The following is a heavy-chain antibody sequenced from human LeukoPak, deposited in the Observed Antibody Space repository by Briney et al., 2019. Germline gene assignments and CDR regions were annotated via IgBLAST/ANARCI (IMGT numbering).Heavy chain of an antibody. D-gene: IGHD6-13*01. J-gene: IGHJ4*02. CDR3: TTIAAAVDFDY. CDR1: GFTFSRYT. V-gene: IGHV3-48*01. CDR2: ISSSSSTI. Sequence: GGSLRLSCAVSGFTFSRYTMNWVRQAPGKGLEWVSSISSSSSTIYYADSVKGRFTISRDNARNSLYLQMNSLRAEDTAVYYCTTIAAAVDFDYWGQGTLVTVSS.